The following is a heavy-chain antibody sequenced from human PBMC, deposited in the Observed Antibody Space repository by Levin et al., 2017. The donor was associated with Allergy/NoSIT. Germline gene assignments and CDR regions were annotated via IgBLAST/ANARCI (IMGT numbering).Heavy chain of an antibody. CDR2: IYSGGST. CDR1: GFTVSSNY. D-gene: IGHD3-10*01. J-gene: IGHJ6*02. CDR3: ARAGVLTMVRGVTHSQPHYYYYGMDV. V-gene: IGHV3-66*01. Sequence: GGSLRLSCAASGFTVSSNYMSWVRQAPGKGLEWVSVIYSGGSTYYADSVKGRFTISRDNSKNTLYLQMNSLRAEDTAVYYCARAGVLTMVRGVTHSQPHYYYYGMDVWGQGTTVTVSS.